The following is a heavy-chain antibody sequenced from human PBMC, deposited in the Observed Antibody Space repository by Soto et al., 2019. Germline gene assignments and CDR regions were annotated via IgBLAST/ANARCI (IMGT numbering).Heavy chain of an antibody. Sequence: GSLRLSCAASGFTFSSYAMSWVRQAPGKGLEWVSGISHSSANTYYADSVKGRFTISRDNSKNTLYLQMYSLRAEDTAVYFCAKDPVASAGTGWFDYWGQGT. J-gene: IGHJ4*02. CDR3: AKDPVASAGTGWFDY. D-gene: IGHD6-13*01. CDR2: ISHSSANT. CDR1: GFTFSSYA. V-gene: IGHV3-23*01.